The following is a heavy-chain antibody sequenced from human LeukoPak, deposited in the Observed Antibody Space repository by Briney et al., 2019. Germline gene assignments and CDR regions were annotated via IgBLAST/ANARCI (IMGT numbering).Heavy chain of an antibody. D-gene: IGHD3-3*01. CDR1: GSTVSSNY. CDR2: IYSGGST. CDR3: ARGSYDFWSGYYTTAYYFDY. J-gene: IGHJ4*02. Sequence: PGGSLRLSCAASGSTVSSNYMSWVRQAPGKGLEWVSVIYSGGSTYYADSVKGRFTISRDNSKNTLYLQMNSLRAEDTAVYYCARGSYDFWSGYYTTAYYFDYWGQGTLVTVSS. V-gene: IGHV3-53*01.